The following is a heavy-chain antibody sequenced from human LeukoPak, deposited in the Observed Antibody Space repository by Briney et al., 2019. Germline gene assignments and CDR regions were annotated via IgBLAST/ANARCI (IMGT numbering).Heavy chain of an antibody. J-gene: IGHJ3*02. D-gene: IGHD4-11*01. V-gene: IGHV3-7*01. CDR2: IKQDGSEK. CDR3: AKDRTVTTVVVGAFDI. Sequence: PGGSLRLSCAASGFTFSSYWMSWVRQAPGKGLEWVANIKQDGSEKYYVDSVKGRFTISRDNAKNSLYLQMNSLRAEDTAVYYCAKDRTVTTVVVGAFDIWGQGTMVTVSS. CDR1: GFTFSSYW.